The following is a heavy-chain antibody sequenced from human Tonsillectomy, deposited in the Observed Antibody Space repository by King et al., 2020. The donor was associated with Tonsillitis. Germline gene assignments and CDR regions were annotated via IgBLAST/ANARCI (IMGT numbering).Heavy chain of an antibody. CDR1: GFTFSNYA. V-gene: IGHV3-30*18. CDR2: ISYDGSNK. J-gene: IGHJ4*02. D-gene: IGHD3-3*01. Sequence: VQLVESGGGVVQPGRSLRLSCAASGFTFSNYAMHWVRQAPGKGLEWVAVISYDGSNKYYADSVKGRFTFSRDNSKNTLYLQMNSLRAEDTAVYYCAKAWYDFWSISYWGQGTLVTVSS. CDR3: AKAWYDFWSISY.